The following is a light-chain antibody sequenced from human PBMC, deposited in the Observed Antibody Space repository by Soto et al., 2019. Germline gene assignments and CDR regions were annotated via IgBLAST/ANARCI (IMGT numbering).Light chain of an antibody. CDR1: QSVSRY. Sequence: EIALSQTPDTLSLSPGESATLSCRASQSVSRYLAWYQQKPGQTPRLLIYDASNRAAGIPARFSGSGSGTEFTLTITSLQSEDCAVYYCQQFHNWPRTFGQGTKVDIK. CDR3: QQFHNWPRT. CDR2: DAS. V-gene: IGKV3-11*01. J-gene: IGKJ1*01.